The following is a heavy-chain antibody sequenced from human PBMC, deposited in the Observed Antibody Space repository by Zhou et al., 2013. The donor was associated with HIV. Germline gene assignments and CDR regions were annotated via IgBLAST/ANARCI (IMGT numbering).Heavy chain of an antibody. CDR2: IIPILGIA. V-gene: IGHV1-69*04. D-gene: IGHD1-20*01. Sequence: QVQLVQSGAEVKKPGSSVKVSCKASGGTFSSYAISWVRQAPGQGLEWMGRIIPILGIANYAQKFQGRVTITADKSTSTAYMELSSLRSEDTAVYYCARGPNWTSHYFDYWGQGTLVTVSS. CDR3: ARGPNWTSHYFDY. CDR1: GGTFSSYA. J-gene: IGHJ4*02.